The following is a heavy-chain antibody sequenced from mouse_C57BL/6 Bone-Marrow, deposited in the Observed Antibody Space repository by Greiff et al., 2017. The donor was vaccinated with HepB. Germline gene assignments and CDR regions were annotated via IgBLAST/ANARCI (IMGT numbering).Heavy chain of an antibody. CDR2: INSDGGST. J-gene: IGHJ1*03. V-gene: IGHV5-2*01. CDR1: EYEFPSHD. Sequence: EVKLQESGGGLVQPGESLKLSCESNEYEFPSHDMSWVRKTPEKRLELVAAINSDGGSTYYPDTMERRFIISRDNTKKTLYLQMSSLRSEDTALYYWARRDSKSLNWYFDVWGTGTTVTVSS. D-gene: IGHD2-5*01. CDR3: ARRDSKSLNWYFDV.